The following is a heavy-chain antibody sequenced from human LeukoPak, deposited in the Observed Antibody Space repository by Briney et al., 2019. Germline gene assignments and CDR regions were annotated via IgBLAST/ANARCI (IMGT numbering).Heavy chain of an antibody. Sequence: PGGSLRLSCAASGFTFSSYEMNWVRQAPGKGLEWVSYISSSGSTIYYADSVKGRFTISRDNAKNSLCLQMNSLRAEDTAVYYCARGHDYGGHFDYWGQGTLVTVSS. D-gene: IGHD4/OR15-4a*01. CDR2: ISSSGSTI. CDR1: GFTFSSYE. CDR3: ARGHDYGGHFDY. V-gene: IGHV3-48*03. J-gene: IGHJ4*02.